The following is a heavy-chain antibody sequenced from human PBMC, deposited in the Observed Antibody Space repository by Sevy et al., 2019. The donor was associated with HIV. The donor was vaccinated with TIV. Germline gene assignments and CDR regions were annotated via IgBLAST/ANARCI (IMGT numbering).Heavy chain of an antibody. Sequence: GGSLRLSCAASGFTFSSYSMNWVRQAPGKGLEWVSYISSSSSTIYYADSVKGRFTIFRDNTTNSLYLQMNSLRAEDTAVYYFARAAIVVVIDYWGQGTLVTVSS. CDR3: ARAAIVVVIDY. CDR2: ISSSSSTI. CDR1: GFTFSSYS. J-gene: IGHJ4*02. V-gene: IGHV3-48*04. D-gene: IGHD3-22*01.